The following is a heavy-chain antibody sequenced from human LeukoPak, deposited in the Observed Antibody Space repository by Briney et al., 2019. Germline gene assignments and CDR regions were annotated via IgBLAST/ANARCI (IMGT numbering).Heavy chain of an antibody. D-gene: IGHD4-17*01. Sequence: SQTLSLTCTVSGGSISSGGYYWSWLRQHPGKGLEWIGYIYYSGSTYYNPSLKSRVTISVDTSKSQFSLKLGSVTAADTAVYYCASTPDYGDYVLGYWGQGTLVTVSS. J-gene: IGHJ4*02. CDR1: GGSISSGGYY. CDR2: IYYSGST. CDR3: ASTPDYGDYVLGY. V-gene: IGHV4-31*03.